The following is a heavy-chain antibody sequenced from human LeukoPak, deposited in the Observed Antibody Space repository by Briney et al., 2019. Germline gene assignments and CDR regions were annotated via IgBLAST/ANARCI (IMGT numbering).Heavy chain of an antibody. J-gene: IGHJ4*02. V-gene: IGHV1-2*02. D-gene: IGHD2-21*02. CDR1: GYTFTSYY. CDR2: INPNSGGT. CDR3: ARDEAYCGGDCYSDY. Sequence: ASVKVSCKASGYTFTSYYMHWVRQAPGQGLEWMGWINPNSGGTNYAQKFQGRVTMTRDTSISTAYMELSRLRSDDTAVYYCARDEAYCGGDCYSDYWGQGTLVTVSS.